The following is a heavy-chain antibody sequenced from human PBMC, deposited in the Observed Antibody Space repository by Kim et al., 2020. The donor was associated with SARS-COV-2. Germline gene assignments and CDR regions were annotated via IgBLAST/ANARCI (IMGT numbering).Heavy chain of an antibody. V-gene: IGHV3-23*01. CDR1: GFTFSSYA. CDR3: AKDFLEHYSSSWEGDAFDI. CDR2: ISGSGGST. Sequence: GGSLRLSCAASGFTFSSYAMSWVRQAPGKGLEWVSAISGSGGSTYYADSVKGRFTISRDNSKNTLYLQMNSLRAEDTAVYYCAKDFLEHYSSSWEGDAFDIWGQGTMVTVSS. J-gene: IGHJ3*02. D-gene: IGHD6-13*01.